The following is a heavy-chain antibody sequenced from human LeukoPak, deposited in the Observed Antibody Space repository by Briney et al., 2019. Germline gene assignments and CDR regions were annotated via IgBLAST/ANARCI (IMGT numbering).Heavy chain of an antibody. Sequence: SETLSLTCTVSGGSISSYYWSWLRQPPGKGLEWIGYIYHSGSPNYNPFLKGRVTISVDTSKNQFSLKLSSVTAADTAVYYGAGGGSVSWRKWFDPWGQGTLVTVSS. J-gene: IGHJ5*02. V-gene: IGHV4-59*01. D-gene: IGHD2-2*01. CDR1: GGSISSYY. CDR3: AGGGSVSWRKWFDP. CDR2: IYHSGSP.